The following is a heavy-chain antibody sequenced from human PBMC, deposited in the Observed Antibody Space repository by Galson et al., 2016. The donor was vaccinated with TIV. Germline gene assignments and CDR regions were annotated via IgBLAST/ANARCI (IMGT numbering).Heavy chain of an antibody. CDR2: FDPEVGRT. CDR1: GYSLTEVV. Sequence: GYSLTEVVMHWVRQAPGKGLEWMGGFDPEVGRTIYAQKLQGRVTMTADTSTDTAYMELGSLRFEDTAVYYCATVAWFPGLSLDNWGQGTLVTVSS. CDR3: ATVAWFPGLSLDN. D-gene: IGHD3-22*01. V-gene: IGHV1-24*01. J-gene: IGHJ4*02.